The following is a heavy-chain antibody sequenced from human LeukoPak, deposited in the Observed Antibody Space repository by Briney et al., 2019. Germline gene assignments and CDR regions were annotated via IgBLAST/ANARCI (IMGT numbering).Heavy chain of an antibody. V-gene: IGHV3-30-3*01. J-gene: IGHJ4*02. CDR1: GFTFSPRT. CDR3: VRQSEGLDY. CDR2: ITENGSTK. Sequence: PGRSLRLSCAASGFTFSPRTMHWVRQAPGKGLEWVAVITENGSTKYYAESVKGRFSVSRDDSKNTLHLQMSSLTIDDTAVYFCVRQSEGLDYWGQGTLVTVSS. D-gene: IGHD6-19*01.